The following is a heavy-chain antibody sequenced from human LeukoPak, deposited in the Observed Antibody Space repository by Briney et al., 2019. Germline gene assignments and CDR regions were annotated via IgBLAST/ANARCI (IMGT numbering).Heavy chain of an antibody. Sequence: GGSLRLSCVASGFTFGNYWMHWVRQAPGKGLEWVANIKQDGSEKYYVDSVKGRFTISRDNAKNSLYLQMNSLRAEDTAVYYCARDPRGSFDYWGQGTLVTVSS. CDR1: GFTFGNYW. V-gene: IGHV3-7*01. CDR3: ARDPRGSFDY. J-gene: IGHJ4*02. D-gene: IGHD1-26*01. CDR2: IKQDGSEK.